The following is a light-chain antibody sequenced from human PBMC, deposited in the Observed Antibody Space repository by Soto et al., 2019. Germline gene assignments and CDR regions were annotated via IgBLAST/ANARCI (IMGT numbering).Light chain of an antibody. V-gene: IGLV7-43*01. CDR2: TTN. CDR3: LRYYGSAQLV. J-gene: IGLJ3*02. Sequence: QTVVTQEPSLTVSPGGTVTLTCASSTGAVTSGNYPSWFQQKPGQAPRTLIYTTNDKHSWTPARFSGSLLGDKAALTLSGVQPEDEAEYYCLRYYGSAQLVFGGGTKLTVL. CDR1: TGAVTSGNY.